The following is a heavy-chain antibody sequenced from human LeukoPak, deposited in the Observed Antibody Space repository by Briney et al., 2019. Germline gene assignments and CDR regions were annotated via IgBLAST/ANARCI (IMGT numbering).Heavy chain of an antibody. CDR1: SGSIFSHY. Sequence: SETLSLTCTVSSGSIFSHYWSWIRQSPEKGLEWIGYIHYSEKTDYNPSLKSRATISIDTFRNLFSLKLNSVTAADTAVYYCARDSGFYDSTGFYYAWYFDLWGRGTPVTVSS. D-gene: IGHD3-22*01. V-gene: IGHV4-59*11. CDR2: IHYSEKT. J-gene: IGHJ2*01. CDR3: ARDSGFYDSTGFYYAWYFDL.